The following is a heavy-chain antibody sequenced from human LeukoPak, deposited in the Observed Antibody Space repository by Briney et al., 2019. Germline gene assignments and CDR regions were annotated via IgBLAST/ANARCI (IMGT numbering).Heavy chain of an antibody. CDR3: ARVTCGGDCRAHYYYYYMDV. D-gene: IGHD2-21*02. CDR2: IYTRGST. CDR1: GGSISSGNYY. J-gene: IGHJ6*03. V-gene: IGHV4-61*02. Sequence: SETLSLTCTVSGGSISSGNYYWSWIRQPAGKGLEWIGRIYTRGSTKYTPSLKSRVTMSVDTSKNQFSLKLGSVTAADTAVYYCARVTCGGDCRAHYYYYYMDVWGKGTTVTLSS.